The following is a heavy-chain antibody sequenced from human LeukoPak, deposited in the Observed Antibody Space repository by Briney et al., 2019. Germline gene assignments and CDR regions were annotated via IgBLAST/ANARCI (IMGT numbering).Heavy chain of an antibody. Sequence: GASVTVSCKASGYTFTSYDINWVRQATGQGLEWMGWMNPNSGNTGYAQKFQGRVTMTRNTSISTAYMELSSLRSEDTAVYYCARDPSYRYSGYAFFDYWGQGTLVTVSS. V-gene: IGHV1-8*01. CDR3: ARDPSYRYSGYAFFDY. CDR2: MNPNSGNT. D-gene: IGHD5-12*01. CDR1: GYTFTSYD. J-gene: IGHJ4*02.